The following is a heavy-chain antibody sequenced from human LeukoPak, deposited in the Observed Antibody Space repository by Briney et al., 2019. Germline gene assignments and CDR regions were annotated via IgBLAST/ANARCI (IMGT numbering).Heavy chain of an antibody. J-gene: IGHJ6*03. Sequence: PSETLSLTCTVSGGSISSHYWSWIRQPAGKGLEWIGRIYTSGSTNYNPSLKSRVTMSVDTSKNQFSLKLSSVTAADTAVYYCARIPMVRGVNSYYYYYMDVWGKGTTVTVSS. CDR1: GGSISSHY. D-gene: IGHD3-10*01. CDR2: IYTSGST. V-gene: IGHV4-4*07. CDR3: ARIPMVRGVNSYYYYYMDV.